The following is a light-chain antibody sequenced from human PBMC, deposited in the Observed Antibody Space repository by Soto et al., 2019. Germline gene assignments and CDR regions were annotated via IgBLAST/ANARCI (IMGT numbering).Light chain of an antibody. V-gene: IGLV1-40*01. J-gene: IGLJ1*01. CDR2: GNS. CDR1: SSNIGAGYD. Sequence: QSVLTQPASVSGAPGERGTISCTGSSSNIGAGYDVHWYQQLPGTAPKLLIYGNSNRPSGVPDRFSGSKSGTSASLAITGLQAEDEADYYCQSYDSSLSGSFVFGTGTKVTVL. CDR3: QSYDSSLSGSFV.